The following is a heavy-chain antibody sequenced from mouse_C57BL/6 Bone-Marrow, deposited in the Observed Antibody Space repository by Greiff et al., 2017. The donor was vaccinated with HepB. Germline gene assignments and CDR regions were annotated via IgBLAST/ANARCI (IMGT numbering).Heavy chain of an antibody. J-gene: IGHJ1*03. D-gene: IGHD1-1*01. CDR3: ARDDDYGSSYARWYFDV. CDR1: GFTFSDYY. Sequence: EVMLVESEGGLVQPGSSMKLSCTASGFTFSDYYMAWVRQVPEKGLEWVANINHDGSSTYYLDSLKSRFIISKDNAKNILYLQMSSLKSEDTATYYCARDDDYGSSYARWYFDVWDTGTTVTVSS. V-gene: IGHV5-16*01. CDR2: INHDGSST.